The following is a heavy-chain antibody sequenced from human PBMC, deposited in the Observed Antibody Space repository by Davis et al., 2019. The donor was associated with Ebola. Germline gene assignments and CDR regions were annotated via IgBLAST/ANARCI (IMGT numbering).Heavy chain of an antibody. D-gene: IGHD6-13*01. CDR2: INPNFGGK. Sequence: ASVKVSCKASGYTFTGYYIHWVRQAPGQGLEWMGRINPNFGGKIYAQKFQDRVTMTIDTSINTAYLELDRLRSDDTAVYYCARGGSYSSSWYNWFDPWGQGTPVTVSS. CDR3: ARGGSYSSSWYNWFDP. V-gene: IGHV1-2*06. CDR1: GYTFTGYY. J-gene: IGHJ5*02.